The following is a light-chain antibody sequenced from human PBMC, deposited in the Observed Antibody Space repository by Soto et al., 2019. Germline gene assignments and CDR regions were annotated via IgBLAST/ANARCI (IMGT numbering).Light chain of an antibody. V-gene: IGKV1-12*01. CDR1: QSISNW. J-gene: IGKJ4*01. CDR3: QQGDNFPLT. CDR2: SAT. Sequence: DIQMTQSPSTLPASVGDRVTINCRASQSISNWLAWYQQKPGKPPKLLIYSATSLESGVPSRFSGSGSGTDFTLTISSLQTEDFATYYCQQGDNFPLTFGGGTKVDIK.